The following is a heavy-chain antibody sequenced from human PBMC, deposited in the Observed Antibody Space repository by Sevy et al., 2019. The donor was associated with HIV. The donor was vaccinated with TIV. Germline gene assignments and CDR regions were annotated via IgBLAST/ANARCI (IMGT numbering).Heavy chain of an antibody. D-gene: IGHD2-2*01. CDR1: RFTFSNYA. Sequence: GGSLRLSCAASRFTFSNYAMSWVRQAPGKGLEWVSSISRSGGSTYYADSVKGRFTISRDNSKNTLYLQMNRLRAEDTAVYYCAKVEVVVPVADYGMDVWGQGTTVTVSS. CDR2: ISRSGGST. CDR3: AKVEVVVPVADYGMDV. J-gene: IGHJ6*02. V-gene: IGHV3-23*01.